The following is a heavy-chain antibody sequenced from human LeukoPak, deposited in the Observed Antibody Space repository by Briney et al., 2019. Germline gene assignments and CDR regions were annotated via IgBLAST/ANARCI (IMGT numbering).Heavy chain of an antibody. J-gene: IGHJ5*02. D-gene: IGHD2-21*02. CDR2: IYPGDSDT. CDR3: ARSSDCGGDCLNWFDP. V-gene: IGHV5-51*01. CDR1: GCSFTSYW. Sequence: GESLKISCKGSGCSFTSYWIGWVRQMPGKGLEWMGIIYPGDSDTRYSPSFQGQVTISADKSISTAYLQWSSLKASDTAMYYCARSSDCGGDCLNWFDPWGQGTLVTVSS.